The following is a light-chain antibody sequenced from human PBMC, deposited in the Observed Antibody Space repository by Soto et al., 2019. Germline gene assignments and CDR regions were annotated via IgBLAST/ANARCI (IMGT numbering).Light chain of an antibody. CDR1: SSTVGGFNV. V-gene: IGLV2-23*01. CDR2: EGI. Sequence: QSLLAQPASLSGSPGQSITISCTGTSSTVGGFNVVSWYQQHPGKAPKVIIYEGIKRPSGVSNRFSGSNSGSTASLTISGLQAEDEADYYCCSYVGATTYVFGTGTKVNVL. CDR3: CSYVGATTYV. J-gene: IGLJ1*01.